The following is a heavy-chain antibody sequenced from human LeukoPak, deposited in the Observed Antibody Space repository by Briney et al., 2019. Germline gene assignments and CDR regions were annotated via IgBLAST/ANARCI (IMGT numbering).Heavy chain of an antibody. D-gene: IGHD5-18*01. J-gene: IGHJ4*02. CDR1: GGSFSGYY. CDR2: INHSGST. V-gene: IGHV4-34*01. CDR3: ARGENSYGSDY. Sequence: PSETLSLTCAVYGGSFSGYYWSWIRQPPGKGLEWIGEINHSGSTNYNPSLKSRVTISVDTSKNQFSLKLSSVTAADTAVYYCARGENSYGSDYWGQGTLVTASS.